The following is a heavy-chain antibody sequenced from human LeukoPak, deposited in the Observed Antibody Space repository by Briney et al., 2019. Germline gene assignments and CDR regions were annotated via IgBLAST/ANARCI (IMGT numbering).Heavy chain of an antibody. CDR3: ARVKGGAHPD. D-gene: IGHD3-16*01. V-gene: IGHV4-59*01. CDR2: IYYSGST. Sequence: SETLSLTCTVSGGSITSYYWSWIPQPPGKGLEWIGYIYYSGSTDYNPSLKSRVTISLDTSKNQFSLKLSSVTAADTALYYCARVKGGAHPDWGQGTLVTVSS. J-gene: IGHJ4*02. CDR1: GGSITSYY.